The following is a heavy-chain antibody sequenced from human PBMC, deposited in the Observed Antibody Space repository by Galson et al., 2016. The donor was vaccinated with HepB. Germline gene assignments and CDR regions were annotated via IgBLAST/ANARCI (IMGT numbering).Heavy chain of an antibody. Sequence: QSGAEVTKPGESLRISCQGSGYSFTSYWISWVRQMPGKGLEWMGRIDPSDTYTNYSPSFQGQVTVSFDKSISTAYLHWSSLKASDTAMYYCILGKGYCSATSCTSDAFDIWGQGTMVTVSS. CDR2: IDPSDTYT. CDR3: ILGKGYCSATSCTSDAFDI. V-gene: IGHV5-10-1*04. CDR1: GYSFTSYW. J-gene: IGHJ3*02. D-gene: IGHD2-2*01.